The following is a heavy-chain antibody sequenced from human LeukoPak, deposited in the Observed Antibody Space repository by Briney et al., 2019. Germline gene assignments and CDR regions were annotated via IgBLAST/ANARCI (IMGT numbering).Heavy chain of an antibody. CDR1: GFTFSDYY. J-gene: IGHJ4*02. CDR2: IRNKANSHTT. V-gene: IGHV3-72*01. D-gene: IGHD6-19*01. CDR3: ARGLGGAGARYFDY. Sequence: GGSLRLSCAASGFTFSDYYMDWVRQAPGKGLEWVGRIRNKANSHTTEYAASVKGRFTISRDDSKNSLYLQMNSLKTDDTAVYYCARGLGGAGARYFDYWGQGTLVTVSS.